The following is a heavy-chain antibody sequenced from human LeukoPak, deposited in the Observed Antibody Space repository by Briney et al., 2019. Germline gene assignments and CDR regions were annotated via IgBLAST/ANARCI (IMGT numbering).Heavy chain of an antibody. J-gene: IGHJ4*02. CDR3: ARDLRAAAGGGGFDY. D-gene: IGHD6-13*01. CDR2: IKHDGSEK. V-gene: IGHV3-7*01. CDR1: GFTFSTYW. Sequence: PGGSLRLSCAASGFTFSTYWMSWVRQAPGKGLQWVANIKHDGSEKNYVDSVKGRFTISRDNAKNSLYLQMNSLRAEDTAVYYCARDLRAAAGGGGFDYWGQGTLVTVSS.